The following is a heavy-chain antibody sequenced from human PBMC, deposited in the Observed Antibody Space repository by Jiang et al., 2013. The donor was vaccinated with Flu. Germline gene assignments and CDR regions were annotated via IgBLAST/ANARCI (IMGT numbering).Heavy chain of an antibody. J-gene: IGHJ3*02. V-gene: IGHV3-23*01. CDR2: TSGSGGST. Sequence: GLVQPGGSLRLSCAASGFTFSSYAMSWVRQAPGKGLEWVSATSGSGGSTYYADSVKGRFTISRDNSKNTLYLQMNSLRAEDTAVYYCASPGTIQLWLYAFDIWGQGTMVTVSS. CDR3: ASPGTIQLWLYAFDI. D-gene: IGHD5-18*01. CDR1: GFTFSSYA.